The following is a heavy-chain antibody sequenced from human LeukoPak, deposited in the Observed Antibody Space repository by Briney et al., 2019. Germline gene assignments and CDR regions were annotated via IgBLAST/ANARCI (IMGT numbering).Heavy chain of an antibody. Sequence: GGSLRLSCAASGFIFSSYGMHWVRQAPGKGLEWVAIISYVGSDKYYTDSVRGRFTISRDNSKTTLYLQMNSLRTEDTAVYYCARDSRRILPSDWGQGTLVTVSS. CDR1: GFIFSSYG. CDR2: ISYVGSDK. CDR3: ARDSRRILPSD. D-gene: IGHD2-15*01. J-gene: IGHJ4*02. V-gene: IGHV3-30*03.